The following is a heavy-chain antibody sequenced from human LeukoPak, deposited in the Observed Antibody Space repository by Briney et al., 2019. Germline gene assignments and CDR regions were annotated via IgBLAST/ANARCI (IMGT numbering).Heavy chain of an antibody. J-gene: IGHJ6*02. CDR3: ARGYCSSTSCYAPYYYGMDV. CDR1: GLTFSSYA. D-gene: IGHD2-2*01. CDR2: ISYDGSSK. Sequence: GGSLRLSCAASGLTFSSYAMHWVRQAPGKGLEWVAVISYDGSSKYYADSVKGRFTISRDNSKNTLYLQMNSLRAEDTAVYYCARGYCSSTSCYAPYYYGMDVWGQGTTVTVSS. V-gene: IGHV3-30-3*01.